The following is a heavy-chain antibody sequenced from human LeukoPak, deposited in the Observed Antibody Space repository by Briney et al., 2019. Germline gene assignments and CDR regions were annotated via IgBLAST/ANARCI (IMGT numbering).Heavy chain of an antibody. V-gene: IGHV4-38-2*02. Sequence: PSETLSLTCTVSGYSISSGYYWGWIRQPPGKGLEWIGSIYYSGSTYYNPSLKSRVTISVDTSKNQFSLKLSSVTAADTAVYYCARGERGITMVRGVIVQNYYYYYYMDVWGKGTTVTISS. CDR1: GYSISSGYY. CDR2: IYYSGST. J-gene: IGHJ6*03. D-gene: IGHD3-10*01. CDR3: ARGERGITMVRGVIVQNYYYYYYMDV.